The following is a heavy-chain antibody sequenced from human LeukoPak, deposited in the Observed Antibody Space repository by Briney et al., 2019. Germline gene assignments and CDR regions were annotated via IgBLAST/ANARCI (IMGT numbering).Heavy chain of an antibody. J-gene: IGHJ4*02. CDR2: ISSDGTFT. CDR3: ARDVGSSLHS. Sequence: GGSLRLSCAASGFTFGSSYMHWVRQDPGKGLVWVSCISSDGTFTNYADSAKGRFTISRDNPKNTVYLQMNSLRAEDTAVYYCARDVGSSLHSWGQGTLVIVSS. CDR1: GFTFGSSY. D-gene: IGHD2-2*01. V-gene: IGHV3-74*01.